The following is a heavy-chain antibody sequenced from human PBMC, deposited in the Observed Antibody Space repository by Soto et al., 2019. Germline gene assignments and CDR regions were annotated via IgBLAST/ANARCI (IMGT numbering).Heavy chain of an antibody. Sequence: QVQLVQSGAEVKKTGSSVKVSCKASGGTFSSYDISGVRQAPGQGLEWMGGIIPIFGTADYAQKFQGRDKLTADESTSQAYMELSSLRSEDTAVYYCASAWGPSYYYGMDVWGQGTTVNVSS. V-gene: IGHV1-69*12. J-gene: IGHJ6*02. CDR3: ASAWGPSYYYGMDV. CDR1: GGTFSSYD. D-gene: IGHD3-16*01. CDR2: IIPIFGTA.